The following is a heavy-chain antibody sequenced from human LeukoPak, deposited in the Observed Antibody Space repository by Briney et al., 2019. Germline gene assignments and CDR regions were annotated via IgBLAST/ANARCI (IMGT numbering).Heavy chain of an antibody. D-gene: IGHD5-24*01. V-gene: IGHV3-53*01. Sequence: GGSLRLSCAASGFTVSSNYMNWVRQAPGKGLEWVSVIYGGGNIYYADSVKGRFTISRDNSKNTLYLQMNSLRAEDTAVYYCARGAGYNYPYYFDYWGQETLVTVSS. CDR3: ARGAGYNYPYYFDY. J-gene: IGHJ4*02. CDR2: IYGGGNI. CDR1: GFTVSSNY.